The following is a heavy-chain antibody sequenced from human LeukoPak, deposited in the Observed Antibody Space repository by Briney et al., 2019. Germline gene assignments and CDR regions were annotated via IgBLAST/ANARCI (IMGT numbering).Heavy chain of an antibody. Sequence: GGSLRLSCAASGFAFSSYAMHWVRQAPGKGLEWVAVISYDGSNKYYADSVKGRFTISRDNSKNTLYLQMNSLRAEDTAVYYCARASGSYLSYNWFDPWGQGTLVTVSS. J-gene: IGHJ5*02. D-gene: IGHD1-26*01. CDR3: ARASGSYLSYNWFDP. V-gene: IGHV3-30-3*01. CDR2: ISYDGSNK. CDR1: GFAFSSYA.